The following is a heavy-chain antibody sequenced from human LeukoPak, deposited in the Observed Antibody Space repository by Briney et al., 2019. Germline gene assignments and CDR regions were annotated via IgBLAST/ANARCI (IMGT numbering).Heavy chain of an antibody. D-gene: IGHD3-22*01. Sequence: SETLSLTCTVSGGSISSYYWSWIRQSPGEGLEWIGYIYHSGSTNYTPSLKSRVTISVDTSKNQFSLRLSSVTAADTAVYYCARHLGDNSDYSVDVWGQGTTVTVSS. CDR2: IYHSGST. V-gene: IGHV4-59*01. CDR1: GGSISSYY. J-gene: IGHJ6*02. CDR3: ARHLGDNSDYSVDV.